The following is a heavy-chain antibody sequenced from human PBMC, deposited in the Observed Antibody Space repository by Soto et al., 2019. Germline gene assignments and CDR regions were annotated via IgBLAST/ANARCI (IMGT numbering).Heavy chain of an antibody. J-gene: IGHJ6*02. CDR1: GYTFTSYD. D-gene: IGHD3-3*01. CDR2: MNPNSGNT. Sequence: ASVKVSCKASGYTFTSYDINWVRQATGQGLGWMGWMNPNSGNTGYAQKFQGRVTMTRNTSISTAYMELSSLRSEDTAVYYCARGNLFDYYYGMDVWGQGTTVTVSS. CDR3: ARGNLFDYYYGMDV. V-gene: IGHV1-8*01.